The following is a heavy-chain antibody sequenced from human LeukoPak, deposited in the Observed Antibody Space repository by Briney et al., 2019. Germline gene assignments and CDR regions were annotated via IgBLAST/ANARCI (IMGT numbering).Heavy chain of an antibody. CDR2: IFNSGNT. J-gene: IGHJ4*02. CDR3: ARIEYARSYFFDY. CDR1: GGSISSNY. V-gene: IGHV4-4*07. D-gene: IGHD6-6*01. Sequence: SETQSLTCSVSGGSISSNYWNWSRQPAGKGLEWIGHIFNSGNTNYNPSLKSRVTMSVDTSKNQFSLKLSSVTAADTAVYYCARIEYARSYFFDYWGQGTLVTVSS.